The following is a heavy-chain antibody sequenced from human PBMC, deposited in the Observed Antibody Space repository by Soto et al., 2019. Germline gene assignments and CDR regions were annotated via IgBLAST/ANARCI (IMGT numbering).Heavy chain of an antibody. CDR1: GFTFSNYA. Sequence: GGSLRLSCAASGFTFSNYAMSWVRQAPGKGLEWVSGISGHSGSTYYADSVKGRFTISRDNSKNTMYLQMNSLRAEDMAVYYCAKESVVVSAAMESFDNWGQGTQVTVSS. CDR2: ISGHSGST. J-gene: IGHJ4*02. D-gene: IGHD2-2*01. V-gene: IGHV3-23*01. CDR3: AKESVVVSAAMESFDN.